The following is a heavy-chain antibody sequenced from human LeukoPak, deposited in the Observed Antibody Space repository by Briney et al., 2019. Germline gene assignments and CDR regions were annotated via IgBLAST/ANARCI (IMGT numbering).Heavy chain of an antibody. CDR1: GFTFSDYY. CDR2: ISSSGSTI. CDR3: ARDANDYDFWSGPLYYYYYMDV. V-gene: IGHV3-11*04. Sequence: TGGSLRLSCAASGFTFSDYYMSWIRQAPGKGLEWVSYISSSGSTIYYADSVKGRFTISRDNAKNSLYLQMNSLRAEDTAVYYCARDANDYDFWSGPLYYYYYMDVWGKGTTVTVSS. J-gene: IGHJ6*03. D-gene: IGHD3-3*01.